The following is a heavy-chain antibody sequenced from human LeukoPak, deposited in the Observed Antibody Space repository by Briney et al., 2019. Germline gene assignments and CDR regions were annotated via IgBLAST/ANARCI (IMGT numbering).Heavy chain of an antibody. CDR3: EKGGGD. CDR2: ISGNGDNI. V-gene: IGHV3-64D*09. Sequence: GGSLRLSCSASGFTLSTYDMHWARQAPGKGLEFVSAISGNGDNIQYADSVKGTFTIARDNSKNALCLQMSSLRAEDTAVYYCEKGGGDWGQGTLVTV. CDR1: GFTLSTYD. J-gene: IGHJ4*02.